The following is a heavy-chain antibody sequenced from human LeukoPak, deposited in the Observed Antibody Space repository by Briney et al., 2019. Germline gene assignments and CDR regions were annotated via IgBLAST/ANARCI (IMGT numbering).Heavy chain of an antibody. D-gene: IGHD5-18*01. CDR2: IIPMFGTT. J-gene: IGHJ4*02. CDR3: VRGLHTALVSAFDY. CDR1: GYTFTSYY. V-gene: IGHV1-69*13. Sequence: SVKVSCKASGYTFTSYYMHWVRQAPGQGLEWLGGIIPMFGTTNYAQKFQGRVTMTADESTSTAYMELTSLSSEDTAVYHCVRGLHTALVSAFDYWGQGTLVTVSS.